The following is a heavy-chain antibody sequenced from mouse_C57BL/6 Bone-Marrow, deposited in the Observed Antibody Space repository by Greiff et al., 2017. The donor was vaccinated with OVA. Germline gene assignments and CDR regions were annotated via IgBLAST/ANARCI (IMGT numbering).Heavy chain of an antibody. CDR1: GYTFTSYW. Sequence: QVQLQQPGAELVKPGASVKLSCKASGYTFTSYWITWVKQRPGQGLEWIGDIYPGSGSTNYNEKFKSKATLTVDTSSSTAYMTLSSLTSEDSAVYYCAKRNGSSAYWYFDDWGKGTTVTVSS. J-gene: IGHJ1*03. CDR2: IYPGSGST. D-gene: IGHD1-1*01. V-gene: IGHV1-55*01. CDR3: AKRNGSSAYWYFDD.